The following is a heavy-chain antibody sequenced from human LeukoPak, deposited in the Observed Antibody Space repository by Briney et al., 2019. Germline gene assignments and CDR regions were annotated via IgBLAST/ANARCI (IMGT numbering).Heavy chain of an antibody. J-gene: IGHJ4*02. CDR3: ARETTMVPGDY. V-gene: IGHV4-59*01. D-gene: IGHD3-10*01. CDR1: GGSFSGYY. Sequence: SSETLSFTCAVYGGSFSGYYWSWIRQPPGKGLEWIGYIYYSGSTNYNPSLKSRVTISVDTSMNQFSLKLSSVTAADTAVYYCARETTMVPGDYWGQGTLVTVSS. CDR2: IYYSGST.